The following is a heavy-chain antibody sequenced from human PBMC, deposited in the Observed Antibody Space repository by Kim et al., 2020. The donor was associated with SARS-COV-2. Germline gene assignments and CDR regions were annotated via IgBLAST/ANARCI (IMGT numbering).Heavy chain of an antibody. J-gene: IGHJ3*02. Sequence: PSLRSRVTISVDTSKNQLSLKLSSVTAADTAVYYCARDLVDRDGAGAFDIWGQGTMVTVSS. CDR3: ARDLVDRDGAGAFDI. D-gene: IGHD5-12*01. V-gene: IGHV4-31*02.